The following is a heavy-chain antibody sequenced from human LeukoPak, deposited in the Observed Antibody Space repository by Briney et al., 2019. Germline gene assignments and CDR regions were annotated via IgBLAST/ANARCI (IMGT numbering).Heavy chain of an antibody. V-gene: IGHV1-69*05. CDR1: GGTFSSYA. J-gene: IGHJ3*02. CDR3: ARDFTMIDGQAFDI. D-gene: IGHD3-22*01. CDR2: IIPIFGTA. Sequence: SVKVSCKASGGTFSSYAISWVRQAPGQGLEWVGRIIPIFGTANYAQKFQGRVTITTDESTSTAYMELSSLRSEDTAVYYCARDFTMIDGQAFDIWGQGTMVTVSS.